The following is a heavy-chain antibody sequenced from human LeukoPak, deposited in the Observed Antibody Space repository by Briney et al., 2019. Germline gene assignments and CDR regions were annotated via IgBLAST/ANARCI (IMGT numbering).Heavy chain of an antibody. CDR1: GFTFSSYN. J-gene: IGHJ4*03. Sequence: GSVRLSCAASGFTFSSYNMNWVGQTPGKGLEWVSSISSSSSFIYYADSVKGRVTISRDNAKNSLYLQMNSLRAEDTAVYYCAPSPYYYESSGYSGWGHGILVAVSS. CDR2: ISSSSSFI. V-gene: IGHV3-21*01. D-gene: IGHD3-22*01. CDR3: APSPYYYESSGYSG.